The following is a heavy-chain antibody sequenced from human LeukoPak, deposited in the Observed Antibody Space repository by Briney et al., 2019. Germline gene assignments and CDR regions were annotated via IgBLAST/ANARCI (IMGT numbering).Heavy chain of an antibody. V-gene: IGHV4-4*07. CDR1: GGSISNYY. D-gene: IGHD4-17*01. J-gene: IGHJ4*02. CDR2: INTRGNT. CDR3: AREYGDFDY. Sequence: SETLSLTCIVSGGSISNYYWSWIRQPAGKGLQRIGRINTRGNTNYNPSLKSRVTMSVDTSKNQFSLKLHSLTAADTAVYYCAREYGDFDYWGQGTLVTVSS.